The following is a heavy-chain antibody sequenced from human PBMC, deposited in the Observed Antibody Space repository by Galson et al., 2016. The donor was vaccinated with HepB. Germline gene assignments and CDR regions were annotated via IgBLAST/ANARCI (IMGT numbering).Heavy chain of an antibody. D-gene: IGHD3-10*01. CDR3: AGVHGSGRLT. J-gene: IGHJ5*02. CDR1: GDTFSSYA. CDR2: IIPISRTA. Sequence: SVKVSCKASGDTFSSYAISWVRQAPGPGLEWMGGIIPISRTANYAQKFQGRVTIIADEYTGTAYMELTSLRSEDTAVYYCAGVHGSGRLTWGQGTQVTVSS. V-gene: IGHV1-69*13.